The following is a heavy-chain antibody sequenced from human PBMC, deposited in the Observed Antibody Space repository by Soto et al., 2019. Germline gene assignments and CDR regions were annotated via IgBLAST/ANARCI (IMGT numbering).Heavy chain of an antibody. V-gene: IGHV2-70*11. CDR3: SRIQIPSAPYY. Sequence: SGPTLVNPTQTLTLTCTFSGFSLTTSRMCVTWIRQPPGKALEWLARIDWDDRKYYTTSLKTRLTISKDTTKNQVVLTMTNMDLLDTATFYFSRIQIPSAPYYWGQGALVTVSS. J-gene: IGHJ4*02. CDR1: GFSLTTSRMC. D-gene: IGHD2-21*01. CDR2: IDWDDRK.